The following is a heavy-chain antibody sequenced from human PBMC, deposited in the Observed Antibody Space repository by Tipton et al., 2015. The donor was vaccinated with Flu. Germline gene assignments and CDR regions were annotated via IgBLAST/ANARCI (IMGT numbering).Heavy chain of an antibody. CDR3: ARDPVTTVTAGYHYYGMDV. Sequence: TLSLTCTVSGGSISSGGYYWSWIRQHPGKGLEWIGYIYYSGSTYYNPSLKSRVTISVDTSKNQFSLKLSSVTAADTAVYYCARDPVTTVTAGYHYYGMDVWGQGTTVTVSS. CDR2: IYYSGST. D-gene: IGHD4-17*01. J-gene: IGHJ6*02. V-gene: IGHV4-31*03. CDR1: GGSISSGGYY.